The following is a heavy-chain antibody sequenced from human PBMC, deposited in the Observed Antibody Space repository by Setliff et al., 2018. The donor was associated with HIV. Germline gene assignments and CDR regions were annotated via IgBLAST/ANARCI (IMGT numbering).Heavy chain of an antibody. CDR2: INWNGGST. Sequence: PGGSLRLSCAASGFTFDDYGMSWVRQAPGKGLEWVSGINWNGGSTGYADSVKGRFTISRDNAKNSLYLQMNSLRAEDTAVYYCARGSASSPPNDYGEPSALNVWGKGTTVTVSS. CDR1: GFTFDDYG. CDR3: ARGSASSPPNDYGEPSALNV. J-gene: IGHJ6*04. D-gene: IGHD4-17*01. V-gene: IGHV3-20*04.